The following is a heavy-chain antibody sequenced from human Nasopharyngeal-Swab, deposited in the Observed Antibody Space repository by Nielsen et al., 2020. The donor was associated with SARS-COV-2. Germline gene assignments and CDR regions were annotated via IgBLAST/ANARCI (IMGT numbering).Heavy chain of an antibody. J-gene: IGHJ4*02. V-gene: IGHV3-33*01. Sequence: GGSLRLSWAASGFTFSSYGMHWVRQAPGKGLEWVAVIWYDGSNKYYADSVKGRFTISRDNSKNTLYLQMNSLRAEDTAVYYCARGVPAAAFDYWGQGTLVTVSS. CDR3: ARGVPAAAFDY. CDR1: GFTFSSYG. CDR2: IWYDGSNK. D-gene: IGHD2-2*01.